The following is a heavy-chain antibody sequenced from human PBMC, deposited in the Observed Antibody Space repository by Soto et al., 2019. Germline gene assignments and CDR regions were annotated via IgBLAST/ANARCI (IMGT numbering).Heavy chain of an antibody. CDR3: TRFHGEAGPNTDYGMDV. J-gene: IGHJ6*04. CDR2: INPNRGVT. D-gene: IGHD5-18*01. Sequence: GASVKVSCKASGYTFTGYYMHWARQAPGQGLEWMGWINPNRGVTNYAQKFQGWVTMTRDTSISTAYMELRRLRSDDTAGYYCTRFHGEAGPNTDYGMDVWGEGTTVTVSS. V-gene: IGHV1-2*04. CDR1: GYTFTGYY.